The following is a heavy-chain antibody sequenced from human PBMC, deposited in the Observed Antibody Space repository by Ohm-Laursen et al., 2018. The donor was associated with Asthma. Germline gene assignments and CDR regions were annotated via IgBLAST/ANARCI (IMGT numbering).Heavy chain of an antibody. CDR3: ARATFYYESTGYYYFDH. J-gene: IGHJ4*02. V-gene: IGHV4-31*03. CDR2: IYYSGNT. CDR1: GGSISSYY. Sequence: SQTLSLTCTVSGGSISSYYWSWIRQHPGKGLEWIGYIYYSGNTYYNPSLKSRVIISVDTSKNQFSLKLTSVTAADTALYYCARATFYYESTGYYYFDHWGQGTLVTVSS. D-gene: IGHD3-22*01.